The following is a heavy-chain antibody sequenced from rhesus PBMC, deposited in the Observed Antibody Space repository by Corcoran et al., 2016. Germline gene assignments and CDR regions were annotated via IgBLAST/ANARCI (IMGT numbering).Heavy chain of an antibody. D-gene: IGHD1-26*01. CDR3: ARYNWNYGYFDF. V-gene: IGHV2-174*01. J-gene: IGHJ4*01. CDR2: IYWDDDK. CDR1: GFSLTTSGTG. Sequence: QVTLKESGPALVKPTQTLTLTCTFSGFSLTTSGTGVGWIPQPPGTALEGLALIYWDDDKRYSKSLKSRLTISMDTSKNQVVLTMTNMDPVDTATYYCARYNWNYGYFDFWGQGVLVTVSS.